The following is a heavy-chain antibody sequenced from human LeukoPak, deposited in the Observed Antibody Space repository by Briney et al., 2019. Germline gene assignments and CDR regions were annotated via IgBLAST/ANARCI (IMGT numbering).Heavy chain of an antibody. Sequence: QPGGSLRLSCAASGFTFSSYAMSWVRQAPGKGLEWVSGISGSGGSTYYADSVKGRFTISRDNSKSTLFLQMDSLRPEDTAVYYCAVLTTLHIAVRPGDNYMDVWGKGTTVIVSS. CDR2: ISGSGGST. CDR3: AVLTTLHIAVRPGDNYMDV. CDR1: GFTFSSYA. J-gene: IGHJ6*03. V-gene: IGHV3-23*01. D-gene: IGHD3-10*01.